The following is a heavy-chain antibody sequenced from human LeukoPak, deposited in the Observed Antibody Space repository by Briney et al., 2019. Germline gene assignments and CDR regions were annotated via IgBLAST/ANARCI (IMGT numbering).Heavy chain of an antibody. J-gene: IGHJ4*02. V-gene: IGHV4-39*07. Sequence: PSETLSLTCTVSGASISNSFYYWGWIRQPPGTGLEWIGHIRYSGSTYYNPSLKSRVTISVDTSKNQFSLKLSSVTAADTAVYYCAVSIFGVAYYFDYWGQGTLVTVSS. CDR3: AVSIFGVAYYFDY. CDR2: IRYSGST. CDR1: GASISNSFYY. D-gene: IGHD3-3*01.